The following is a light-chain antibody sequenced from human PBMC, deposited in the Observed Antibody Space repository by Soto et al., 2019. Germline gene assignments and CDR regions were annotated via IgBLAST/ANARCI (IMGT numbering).Light chain of an antibody. CDR2: AAS. CDR3: QPSHTFPLT. Sequence: DIEMTQSPSSLSASVGDRVTITCRASQTIASHLNWYQQKPGEAPKLLIYAASSLQSGVPSRFSGTSSGTTFTLIISSLQPADFATYACQPSHTFPLTFGPGTRVEIK. V-gene: IGKV1-39*01. J-gene: IGKJ3*01. CDR1: QTIASH.